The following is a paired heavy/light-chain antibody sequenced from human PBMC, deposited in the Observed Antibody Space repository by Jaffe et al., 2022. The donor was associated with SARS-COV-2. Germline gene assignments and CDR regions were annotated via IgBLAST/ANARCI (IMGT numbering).Light chain of an antibody. Sequence: DIVMTQSPVSSPVTLGQPASISCRSSQSLVHSNGNTYLSWLQQRPGQPPRLLIYRVSNRFSGVPDRFSGSGAGTDFTLRISRVEAEDVGVYYCMQVTQFPWTFGQGTKVEIK. CDR3: MQVTQFPWT. CDR2: RVS. CDR1: QSLVHSNGNTY. V-gene: IGKV2-24*01. J-gene: IGKJ1*01.
Heavy chain of an antibody. J-gene: IGHJ4*02. CDR2: FYYTGMT. Sequence: QVQLQESGPGLVKPSETLSLTCTVSGDSISPYYWSWIRKTPGKGLEWIGYFYYTGMTNYNPSFEGRVTISPDTSKNFLSLKLTSVTAADTGVYYCVRGGTGFFDWLFDHWGQGTQVTVSS. CDR1: GDSISPYY. D-gene: IGHD3-9*01. CDR3: VRGGTGFFDWLFDH. V-gene: IGHV4-59*01.